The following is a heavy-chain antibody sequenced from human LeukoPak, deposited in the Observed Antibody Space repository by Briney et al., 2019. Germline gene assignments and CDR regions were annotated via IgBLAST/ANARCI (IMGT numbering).Heavy chain of an antibody. CDR1: GFSFTSYA. CDR3: ARDPRDGYTDYYYYGMDV. V-gene: IGHV3-30-3*01. Sequence: GGSLRLSCAASGFSFTSYAMSWVRQAPGKGLEWVAVISYDGSNKYYADSVKGRFTISRDNSKNTLYLQMNSLRAEDTAVYYCARDPRDGYTDYYYYGMDVWGQGTTVTVSS. D-gene: IGHD5-24*01. J-gene: IGHJ6*02. CDR2: ISYDGSNK.